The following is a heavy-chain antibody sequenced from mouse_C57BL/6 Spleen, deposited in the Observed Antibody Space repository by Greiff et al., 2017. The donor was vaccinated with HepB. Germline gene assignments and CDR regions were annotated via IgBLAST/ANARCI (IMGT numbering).Heavy chain of an antibody. Sequence: VQLQQSGPELVKPGASVKLSCKASVYTFTSYDINWVKQRPGQGLEWIGWIYPRDGRTKYNEKFKGKATLTVDTSSSTAYMELHSLTSEDSAVYFCARQRAQATHFDYWGQGTTLTVSS. D-gene: IGHD3-2*02. CDR3: ARQRAQATHFDY. CDR2: IYPRDGRT. CDR1: VYTFTSYD. J-gene: IGHJ2*01. V-gene: IGHV1-85*01.